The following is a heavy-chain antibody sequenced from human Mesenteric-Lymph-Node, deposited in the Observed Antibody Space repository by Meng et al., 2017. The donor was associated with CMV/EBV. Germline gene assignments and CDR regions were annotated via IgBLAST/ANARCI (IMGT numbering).Heavy chain of an antibody. J-gene: IGHJ6*02. V-gene: IGHV3-53*05. Sequence: GGSLRLSCAASGFTVSSNYMSWVRQAPGKGLEWVSVIYSGGSTYYADSVKGRFTISRDSSKNSLYLQMNSLRTEDTALYYCAKDITAARYYYYHGMDVWGQGTTVTVSS. CDR3: AKDITAARYYYYHGMDV. CDR1: GFTVSSNY. CDR2: IYSGGST. D-gene: IGHD6-6*01.